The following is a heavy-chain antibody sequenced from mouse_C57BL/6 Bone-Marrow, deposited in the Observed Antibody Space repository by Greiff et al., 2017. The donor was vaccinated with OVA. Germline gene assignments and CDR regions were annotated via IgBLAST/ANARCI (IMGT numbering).Heavy chain of an antibody. D-gene: IGHD3-3*01. CDR1: GYAFTNYL. J-gene: IGHJ3*01. CDR3: ARSGGDGGFFFAY. V-gene: IGHV1-54*01. Sequence: QVQLQQSGAELVRPGTSVKVSCTASGYAFTNYLIEWVKQRPGQGLEWIGVINPGSGGTNYNEKFKGKATLTADKSSSTAYMQLSSLTSEDSAVYYCARSGGDGGFFFAYWGQGTLVTVSA. CDR2: INPGSGGT.